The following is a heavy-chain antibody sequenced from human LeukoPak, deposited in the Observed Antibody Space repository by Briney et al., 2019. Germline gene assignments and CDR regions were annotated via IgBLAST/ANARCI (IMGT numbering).Heavy chain of an antibody. V-gene: IGHV4-31*03. CDR2: IYYSGST. CDR3: ARVMGSDWYPLAY. CDR1: GGSISSGGYY. D-gene: IGHD6-19*01. Sequence: PSQTLSLTCTVSGGSISSGGYYWNWIRQHPGKGLEWIGHIYYSGSTYYNPSLKSRLTISVDTSKDQFSLKLSSVTAADTAVYYCARVMGSDWYPLAYWGQGTLVTVSS. J-gene: IGHJ4*02.